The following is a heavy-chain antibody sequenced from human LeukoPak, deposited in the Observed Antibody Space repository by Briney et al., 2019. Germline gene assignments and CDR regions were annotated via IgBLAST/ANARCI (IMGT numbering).Heavy chain of an antibody. CDR2: ISYDGRQK. J-gene: IGHJ4*02. Sequence: GGSLRLSCAASGFTVSSNYMSWVRQAPGKGLEWVAVISYDGRQKYYGDSVKGRFTISRDNPKNTLYLQMNSLRDDDTAVYYCARVFLERLTSGYFDNWGQGTLVTVSP. D-gene: IGHD3-3*01. CDR1: GFTVSSNY. CDR3: ARVFLERLTSGYFDN. V-gene: IGHV3-30-3*01.